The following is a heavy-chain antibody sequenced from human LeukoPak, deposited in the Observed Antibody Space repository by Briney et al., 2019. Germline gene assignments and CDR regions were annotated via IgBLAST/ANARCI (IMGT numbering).Heavy chain of an antibody. V-gene: IGHV5-51*01. CDR1: GYTFTSSW. J-gene: IGHJ4*02. CDR3: ARLASEGTFDY. CDR2: IYPGDSDT. D-gene: IGHD3-10*01. Sequence: GESLKISCRGSGYTFTSSWIGWVRQVPGKGLEWMGIIYPGDSDTRYSPSFQGQVTISADKSISTAYLQWSSLQASDTAMYYCARLASEGTFDYWGQGTLVTVSS.